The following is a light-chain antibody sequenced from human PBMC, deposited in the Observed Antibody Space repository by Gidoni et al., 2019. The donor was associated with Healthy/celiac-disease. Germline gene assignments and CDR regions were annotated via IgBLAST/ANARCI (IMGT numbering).Light chain of an antibody. J-gene: IGKJ4*01. Sequence: AIRMTHFPSSFSASTGDRVTITCRASQGISSYLAWYQQKPGKAPKLLIYAASTLQSGVPSRFSGSGSGTDFTLTISCLQSEDFATYYCQQYYSYPHTCGGGTKVEIK. V-gene: IGKV1-8*01. CDR2: AAS. CDR1: QGISSY. CDR3: QQYYSYPHT.